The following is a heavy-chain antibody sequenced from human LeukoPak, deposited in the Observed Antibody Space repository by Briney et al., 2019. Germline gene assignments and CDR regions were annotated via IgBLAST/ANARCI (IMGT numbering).Heavy chain of an antibody. CDR3: ARITRLSTSPDRYYLDY. V-gene: IGHV4-4*09. Sequence: SETLSLTCTVSGDSISSYYWSWIRQPPGKGLEWIGYIYTSGGTNYSPSLKGRVTISIDTSKNQFSLKLSSVTAADSAVYYCARITRLSTSPDRYYLDYWGQGTLVTVSS. J-gene: IGHJ4*02. D-gene: IGHD6-6*01. CDR1: GDSISSYY. CDR2: IYTSGGT.